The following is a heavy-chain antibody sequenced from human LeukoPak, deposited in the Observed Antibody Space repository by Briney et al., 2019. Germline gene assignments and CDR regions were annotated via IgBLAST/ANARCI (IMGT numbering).Heavy chain of an antibody. CDR2: INHSGST. J-gene: IGHJ4*02. CDR1: GGSFSGYY. CDR3: ARGSPYCSSTSCPFVDY. D-gene: IGHD2-2*01. V-gene: IGHV4-34*01. Sequence: PSETLSLTCAVYGGSFSGYYWSWIRQPPGKGLEWIGEINHSGSTNYNPSLKNRVTISVDTSKNQFSLKLSSVTAADTAVYYCARGSPYCSSTSCPFVDYWGQGTLVAVSS.